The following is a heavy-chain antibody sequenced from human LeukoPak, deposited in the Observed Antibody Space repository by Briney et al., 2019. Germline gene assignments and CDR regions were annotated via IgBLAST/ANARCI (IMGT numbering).Heavy chain of an antibody. CDR3: ARVGFDWAIDY. V-gene: IGHV4-61*01. J-gene: IGHJ4*02. CDR1: GYSISSGYY. Sequence: SETLSLTCTVSGYSISSGYYWGWIRQPPGKGLEWIGYIYYSGSTNYNPSLKSRVTISVDTSKNQFSLKLSSVTAADTAVYYCARVGFDWAIDYWGQGTLVTVSS. CDR2: IYYSGST. D-gene: IGHD3-9*01.